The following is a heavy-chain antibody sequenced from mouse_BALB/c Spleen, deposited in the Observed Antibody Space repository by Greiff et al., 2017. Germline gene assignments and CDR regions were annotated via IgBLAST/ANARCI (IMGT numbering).Heavy chain of an antibody. CDR2: IYPGSGST. Sequence: LQQPGSELVRPGASVKLSCKASGYTFTSYWMHWVKQRPGQGLEWIGNIYPGSGSTNYDEKFKSKATLTVDTSSSTAYMQLSSLTSEDSAVYYCTRGVYGNYGYFDVWGAGTTVTVSS. D-gene: IGHD2-1*01. V-gene: IGHV1S22*01. CDR1: GYTFTSYW. J-gene: IGHJ1*01. CDR3: TRGVYGNYGYFDV.